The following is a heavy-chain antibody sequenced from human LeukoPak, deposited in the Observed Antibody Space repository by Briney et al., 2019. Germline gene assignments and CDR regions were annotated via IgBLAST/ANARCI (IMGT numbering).Heavy chain of an antibody. CDR2: IIPIVGIT. J-gene: IGHJ6*02. CDR1: GGTFSSFG. D-gene: IGHD3-10*01. V-gene: IGHV1-69*04. Sequence: SVKVSCKASGGTFSSFGINWVRQAPGQGLEWMGRIIPIVGITNYAQKFQGRVTIIADNSTRTAYMELSSLTSEGTAVYYCARGLHFTMVRGGTTNYYYGMDVWGQGTTVTVSS. CDR3: ARGLHFTMVRGGTTNYYYGMDV.